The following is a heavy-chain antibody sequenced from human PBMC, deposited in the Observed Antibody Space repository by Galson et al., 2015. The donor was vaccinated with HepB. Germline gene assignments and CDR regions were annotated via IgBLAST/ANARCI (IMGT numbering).Heavy chain of an antibody. CDR2: THYTGST. Sequence: SETLSLTCTVSGGSISSYYWSWIRQPPGKGLEWIGYTHYTGSTNYNPSLKSRVTISVDTSKNQFSLRLSSVTAADTAVYYCARTDRDGYNKRGFDYWGQGTPLIVSS. D-gene: IGHD5-24*01. CDR1: GGSISSYY. J-gene: IGHJ4*02. CDR3: ARTDRDGYNKRGFDY. V-gene: IGHV4-59*01.